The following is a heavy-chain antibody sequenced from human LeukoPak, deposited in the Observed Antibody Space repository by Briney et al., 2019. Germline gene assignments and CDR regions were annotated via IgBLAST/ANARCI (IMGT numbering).Heavy chain of an antibody. V-gene: IGHV4-59*01. J-gene: IGHJ5*02. CDR1: GGSISSYY. Sequence: SETLSLTCTVSGGSISSYYWSWIRQPPGKGLEWIGYIYYSGSTNYNPSLKSRVTISVDTSKNQFSLKLSSVTAADTAVYYCARHGKTTVTRAFDPWGQGTLVTVSS. CDR3: ARHGKTTVTRAFDP. CDR2: IYYSGST. D-gene: IGHD4-17*01.